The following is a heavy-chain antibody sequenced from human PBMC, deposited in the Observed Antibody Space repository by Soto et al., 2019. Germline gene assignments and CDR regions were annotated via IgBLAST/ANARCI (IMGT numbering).Heavy chain of an antibody. V-gene: IGHV1-46*01. CDR1: GYTFTSYY. CDR3: AGDWEGGAGIGGYYYYYYGMDV. J-gene: IGHJ6*02. D-gene: IGHD1-26*01. Sequence: ASVKVSCKASGYTFTSYYMHWVRQAPGQGLEWMGIINPSGGSTSYAQKFQGRVTMTRDTSTSTVYMELSSLRSEDTAVYYCAGDWEGGAGIGGYYYYYYGMDVWGQGTTVTVSS. CDR2: INPSGGST.